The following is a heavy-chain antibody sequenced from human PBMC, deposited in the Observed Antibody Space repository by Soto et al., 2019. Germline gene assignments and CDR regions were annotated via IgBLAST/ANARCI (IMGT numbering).Heavy chain of an antibody. CDR2: INPNSGGT. J-gene: IGHJ3*02. D-gene: IGHD6-13*01. V-gene: IGHV1-2*04. Sequence: ASVKVSCKASGYTFTGYYMHWVRQAPGQGLEWMGWINPNSGGTNYAQKFQGWVTMTRDTSISTAYMELSRLRSDDTAVYYCAIEIGSSWYADAFDIWGQGTMVTVSS. CDR3: AIEIGSSWYADAFDI. CDR1: GYTFTGYY.